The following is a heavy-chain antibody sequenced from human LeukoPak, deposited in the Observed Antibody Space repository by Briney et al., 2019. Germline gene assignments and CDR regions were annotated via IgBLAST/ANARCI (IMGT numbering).Heavy chain of an antibody. D-gene: IGHD3-3*01. Sequence: ASVKVSRKVSGYTLTELSMHWVRQAPGKGLEWMGGFDPEDGETIYAQKFQGRVTMTEDTSTDTAYMELSSLRSEDTAVYYCATHGYDFWSGYYVPPGFDYWGQGTLVTVSS. CDR1: GYTLTELS. J-gene: IGHJ4*02. CDR2: FDPEDGET. V-gene: IGHV1-24*01. CDR3: ATHGYDFWSGYYVPPGFDY.